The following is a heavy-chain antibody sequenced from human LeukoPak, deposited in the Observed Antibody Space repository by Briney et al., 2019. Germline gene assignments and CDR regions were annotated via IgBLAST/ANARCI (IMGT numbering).Heavy chain of an antibody. D-gene: IGHD3-3*01. V-gene: IGHV3-21*01. J-gene: IGHJ3*02. CDR3: AKDGITIFGVVTDAFDI. CDR1: EFTFSSYN. Sequence: GGSLRLSCAASEFTFSSYNMNWVRQAPGKGLEWVSSISSSSKYIYYADSVKGRFTISRDNAKNSLYLQMNSLRAEDTAVYYCAKDGITIFGVVTDAFDIWGQGTMVTVSS. CDR2: ISSSSKYI.